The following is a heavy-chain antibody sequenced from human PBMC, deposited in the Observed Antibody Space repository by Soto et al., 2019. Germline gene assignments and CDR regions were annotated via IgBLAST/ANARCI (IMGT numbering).Heavy chain of an antibody. CDR3: ARWPYVDTAMVTEYYFDY. J-gene: IGHJ4*02. V-gene: IGHV4-59*01. Sequence: PSETLSLTCTVSGGSISSYYWSWIRQPPGKGLEWIGYIYYSGSTNYNPSLKSRVTISVDTSKNQFSLKLSSVTAADTAVYYFARWPYVDTAMVTEYYFDYWGQGTLVTVSS. CDR1: GGSISSYY. CDR2: IYYSGST. D-gene: IGHD5-18*01.